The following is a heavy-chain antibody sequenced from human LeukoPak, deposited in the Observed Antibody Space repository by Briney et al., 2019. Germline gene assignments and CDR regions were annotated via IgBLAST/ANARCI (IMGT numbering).Heavy chain of an antibody. D-gene: IGHD6-13*01. J-gene: IGHJ4*02. CDR3: ARGRNSSPRWYYFDY. CDR1: GGSFSGYY. CDR2: INHSGST. V-gene: IGHV4-34*01. Sequence: SETLSLTCAVYGGSFSGYYWSWIRQPPGKGLEWIGEINHSGSTNYNPSLKSRVTISVDTSKNQFSLKLSSVTAADTAAYYCARGRNSSPRWYYFDYWGQGTLVTVSS.